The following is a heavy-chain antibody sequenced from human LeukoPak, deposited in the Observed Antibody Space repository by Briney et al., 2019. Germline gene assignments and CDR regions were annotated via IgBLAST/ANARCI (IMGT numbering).Heavy chain of an antibody. Sequence: PSETLSLTCSVSGGSITNYYWSWIRQSPGKGLEWIGFIYNTGRTNYNPSLQSRVTMSIDTSKNQFSLKPSSVTAADTAVYYCARQGELAIDYWGQGTLVTVSS. CDR1: GGSITNYY. CDR2: IYNTGRT. D-gene: IGHD1-26*01. CDR3: ARQGELAIDY. J-gene: IGHJ4*02. V-gene: IGHV4-59*08.